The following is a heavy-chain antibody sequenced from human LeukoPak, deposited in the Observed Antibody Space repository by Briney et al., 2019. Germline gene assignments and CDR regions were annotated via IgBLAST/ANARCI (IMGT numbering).Heavy chain of an antibody. CDR2: ISGSGDST. CDR1: GFTFINYA. D-gene: IGHD1-26*01. V-gene: IGHV3-23*01. CDR3: ARDQNSGSYYAAFDI. Sequence: GGSLRLSCAASGFTFINYAMSWVRLAPGKGLEWVSGISGSGDSTFYADSMKGRFTISRDNSKNTLYLQMNSLRAEDTAVYYCARDQNSGSYYAAFDIWGQGTMVTVSS. J-gene: IGHJ3*02.